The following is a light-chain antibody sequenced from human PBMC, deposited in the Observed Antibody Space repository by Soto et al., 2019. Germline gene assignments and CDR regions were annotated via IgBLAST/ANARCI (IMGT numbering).Light chain of an antibody. CDR2: GAS. CDR3: QHYNNWPPWT. CDR1: QSVKSN. J-gene: IGKJ1*01. Sequence: EIVXTQSPXTXSVSPGERVTLSCRASQSVKSNLAWYQQKFGQAPRLLIYGASTRATGVPARFSGSGSGTEFTLTISSLQSEDFAVYYCQHYNNWPPWTFGQGTKVEI. V-gene: IGKV3-15*01.